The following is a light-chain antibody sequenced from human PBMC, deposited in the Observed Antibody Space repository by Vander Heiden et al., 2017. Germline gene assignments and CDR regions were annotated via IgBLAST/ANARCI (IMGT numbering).Light chain of an antibody. CDR1: QDISNY. CDR2: DAS. Sequence: DIQMTQSPSSLSASVGDRVTITCQASQDISNYLNWYQQKPGKAPKLLIYDASNLETGDPSRFSGSGSGTDFTFTISSLQPEDIATYYCQQYDNLPPLFTFGPGTKVDIK. V-gene: IGKV1-33*01. J-gene: IGKJ3*01. CDR3: QQYDNLPPLFT.